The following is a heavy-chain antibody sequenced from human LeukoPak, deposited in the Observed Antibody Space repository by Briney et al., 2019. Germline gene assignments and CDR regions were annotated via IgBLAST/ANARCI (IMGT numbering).Heavy chain of an antibody. CDR3: ASQTSKRYCSGGSCYFDAFDI. Sequence: GASVKVSCKASGYTFTGYYMQWVRQAPGQGLEWMGWINPNTGGTNYAQKFQGRVTVTTDTSVSTGYMELSRLTSDDTAVYYCASQTSKRYCSGGSCYFDAFDIWGQGTMVTVSS. CDR2: INPNTGGT. D-gene: IGHD2-15*01. CDR1: GYTFTGYY. V-gene: IGHV1-2*02. J-gene: IGHJ3*02.